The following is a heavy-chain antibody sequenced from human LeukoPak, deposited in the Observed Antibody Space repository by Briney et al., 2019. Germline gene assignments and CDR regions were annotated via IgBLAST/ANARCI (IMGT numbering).Heavy chain of an antibody. V-gene: IGHV3-23*01. CDR3: AKARYDGEVMIAATDY. Sequence: GGSLRLSCAASGFTFSSYDMNWVRQAPGKGLEWVSRISASGGSTYYADSVKGRFTISRDNSKNTLYLQMNNLRADDTAVYYCAKARYDGEVMIAATDYWGQGTLVTVSS. CDR2: ISASGGST. CDR1: GFTFSSYD. J-gene: IGHJ4*02. D-gene: IGHD2-15*01.